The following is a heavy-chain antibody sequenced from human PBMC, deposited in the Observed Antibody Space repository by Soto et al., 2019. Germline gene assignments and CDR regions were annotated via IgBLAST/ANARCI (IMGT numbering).Heavy chain of an antibody. V-gene: IGHV1-18*01. D-gene: IGHD3-22*01. CDR3: ARMYYYDSSGYLNNWFDP. CDR1: GYTFTSYG. CDR2: ISAYNGNT. Sequence: GASVKVSCKASGYTFTSYGISWVRQAPGQGLEWMGWISAYNGNTNYAQKLQGRVTMTTDTSTSTAYMELRSLRSDDTAVYYCARMYYYDSSGYLNNWFDPWGQGTLVTVSS. J-gene: IGHJ5*02.